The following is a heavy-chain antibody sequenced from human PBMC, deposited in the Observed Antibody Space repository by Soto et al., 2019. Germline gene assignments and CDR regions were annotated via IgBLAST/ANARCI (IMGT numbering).Heavy chain of an antibody. D-gene: IGHD3-9*01. CDR3: ARHDWAKPFDY. CDR2: IYYSGST. V-gene: IGHV4-39*01. Sequence: SETLSLTCTVSGGSISSSSYYWGWIRQPPGKGLEWIGSIYYSGSTYYNPSLKSRVTISVDTSKNQSSLKLSSVTAADTAVYYCARHDWAKPFDYWGQGTLVTVSS. J-gene: IGHJ4*02. CDR1: GGSISSSSYY.